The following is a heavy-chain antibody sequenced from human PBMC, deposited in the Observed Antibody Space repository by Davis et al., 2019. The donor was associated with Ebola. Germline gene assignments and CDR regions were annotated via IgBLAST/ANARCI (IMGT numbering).Heavy chain of an antibody. J-gene: IGHJ4*02. CDR2: IYSGGST. CDR1: GFTVSSNY. Sequence: GEALKISCAASGFTVSSNYMSWVRQAPGKGLEWVSVIYSGGSTYYVDSVKGRFTISRHNSKNTLYLQMNSLRAEDTAVYYCARPPPGDFWSGYKGVWGQGTLVTVSS. CDR3: ARPPPGDFWSGYKGV. D-gene: IGHD3-3*01. V-gene: IGHV3-53*04.